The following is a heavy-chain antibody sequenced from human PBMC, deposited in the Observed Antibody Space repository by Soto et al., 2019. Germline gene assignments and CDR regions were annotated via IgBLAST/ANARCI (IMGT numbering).Heavy chain of an antibody. J-gene: IGHJ6*02. CDR1: GYTFTGYY. Sequence: ASVKVSCKASGYTFTGYYIHWVRQAPGQGLEWMGWINPNSGGTNYAQTFQGRVTMTTDTSISTAYMELSRLTSDDTAVYYCGRESGGDYVTDFYYYGMDVWGQGTTVTVSS. D-gene: IGHD4-17*01. CDR2: INPNSGGT. V-gene: IGHV1-2*02. CDR3: GRESGGDYVTDFYYYGMDV.